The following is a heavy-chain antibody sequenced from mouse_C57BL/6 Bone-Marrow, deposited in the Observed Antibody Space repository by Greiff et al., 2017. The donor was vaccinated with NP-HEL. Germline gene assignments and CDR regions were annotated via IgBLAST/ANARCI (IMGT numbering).Heavy chain of an antibody. V-gene: IGHV1-69*01. D-gene: IGHD1-1*01. Sequence: QVQLQQPGAELVMPGASVKLSCKASGYTFTSYWMHWVKQRPGQGLEWIGEIDPSDSYTNYNQKFKGKSTLTVDKSSSTAYMQLSSLTSEDSAVYYCAVSTTVVATKAYWGQGTLVTVSA. J-gene: IGHJ3*01. CDR2: IDPSDSYT. CDR1: GYTFTSYW. CDR3: AVSTTVVATKAY.